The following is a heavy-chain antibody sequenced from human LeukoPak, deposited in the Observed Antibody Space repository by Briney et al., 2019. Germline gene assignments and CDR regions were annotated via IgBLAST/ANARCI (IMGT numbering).Heavy chain of an antibody. CDR2: ISGEGSMT. V-gene: IGHV3-74*01. J-gene: IGHJ6*02. CDR1: GFTFSTHW. Sequence: GASLRLSCAASGFTFSTHWMYWVRHAPGKELVWVSRISGEGSMTSYADSVKGRFTISRDNAKDTLFLQMTSLRVEDTAVYSCASLLTPYHGSGGGGMDVWGQGTTVTVSS. CDR3: ASLLTPYHGSGGGGMDV. D-gene: IGHD3-10*01.